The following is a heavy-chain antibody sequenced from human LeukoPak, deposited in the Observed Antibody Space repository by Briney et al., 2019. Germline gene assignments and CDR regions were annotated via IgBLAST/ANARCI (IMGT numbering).Heavy chain of an antibody. CDR2: INHSGST. Sequence: SETLSLTCAVYGGSFSGYYWSWIRQPPGKGLEWIGEINHSGSTNYNPSLKSRVTISVDTSKNQFSLKLSSVTAADTAVYYCAGYSSSWAFDYWGQGTLVTVSS. CDR1: GGSFSGYY. D-gene: IGHD6-13*01. J-gene: IGHJ4*02. V-gene: IGHV4-34*01. CDR3: AGYSSSWAFDY.